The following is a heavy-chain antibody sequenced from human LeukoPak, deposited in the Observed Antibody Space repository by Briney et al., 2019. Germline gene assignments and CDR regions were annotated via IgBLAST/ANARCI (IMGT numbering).Heavy chain of an antibody. CDR3: ARDPTTMIVVERWFDP. D-gene: IGHD3-22*01. J-gene: IGHJ5*02. CDR1: GYTFTGYY. V-gene: IGHV1-2*02. CDR2: INPNSGGT. Sequence: ASVKVSCKASGYTFTGYYMHWVRQAPGQGLEWMGWINPNSGGTNHAQKFQGRVTMTRDTSISTAYMELSRLRSDDTAVYYCARDPTTMIVVERWFDPWGQGTLVTVSS.